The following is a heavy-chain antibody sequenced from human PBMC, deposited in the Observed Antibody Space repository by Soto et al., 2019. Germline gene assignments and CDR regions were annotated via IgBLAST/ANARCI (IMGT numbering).Heavy chain of an antibody. CDR2: ISSSGSTI. Sequence: GGSLRLSCAASGFTFSSYEMNWVRQAPGKGLEWVSCISSSGSTIYYADSVKGRFTISRDNAKNSLYLQMNSLRAEDTAVYYCARQGDIVVVVAEGLDYWGQGTLVTVSS. D-gene: IGHD2-15*01. CDR1: GFTFSSYE. J-gene: IGHJ4*02. V-gene: IGHV3-48*03. CDR3: ARQGDIVVVVAEGLDY.